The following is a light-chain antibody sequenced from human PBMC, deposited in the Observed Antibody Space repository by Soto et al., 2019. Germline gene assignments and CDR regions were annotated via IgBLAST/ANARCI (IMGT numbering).Light chain of an antibody. J-gene: IGLJ2*01. CDR2: RNN. CDR3: AALDDSLSGSGV. Sequence: QSVLTQPPSASGTPGQRVTISCSGSSSNIGSNYVYWYQQLPGTAPKLLIYRNNQRPSGVPDRFSGSKSGTSASLAISGLRSEDEADYYCAALDDSLSGSGVFGGGTKLTVL. V-gene: IGLV1-47*01. CDR1: SSNIGSNY.